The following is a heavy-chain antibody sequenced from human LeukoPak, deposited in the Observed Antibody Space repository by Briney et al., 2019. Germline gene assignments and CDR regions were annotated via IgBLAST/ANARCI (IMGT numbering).Heavy chain of an antibody. D-gene: IGHD7-27*01. Sequence: ASVKVSCKASGYTFTRYGISWVRQAPGQGLEWMGRISAYNGNTNYAQKLQGRVTMTTDTSTSTAYMELRSLRSDDTAVYYCARDPTGDGAYYFDYWGQGTLVTVSS. CDR2: ISAYNGNT. CDR3: ARDPTGDGAYYFDY. CDR1: GYTFTRYG. J-gene: IGHJ4*02. V-gene: IGHV1-18*01.